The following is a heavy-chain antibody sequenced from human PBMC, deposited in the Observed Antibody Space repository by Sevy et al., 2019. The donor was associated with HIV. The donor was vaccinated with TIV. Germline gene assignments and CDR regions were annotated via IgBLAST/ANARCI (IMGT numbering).Heavy chain of an antibody. D-gene: IGHD3-3*01. V-gene: IGHV3-53*01. CDR1: GFTVSSNY. CDR2: IYSGGST. CDR3: ARHDFWSGYYNGYDAFDI. J-gene: IGHJ3*02. Sequence: GGSLRLSCAASGFTVSSNYMSWVRQAPGKGLEWVSVIYSGGSTYYADSVKGRFTISRDKSKNTLYLQMNSLRAEDTAVYYCARHDFWSGYYNGYDAFDIWGQGTIVTVSS.